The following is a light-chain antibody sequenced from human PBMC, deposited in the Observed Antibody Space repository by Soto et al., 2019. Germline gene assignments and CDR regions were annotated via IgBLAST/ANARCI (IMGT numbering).Light chain of an antibody. Sequence: EIVMTQSPATLSVSPGERATLSCRASQSVNSNLAWYQQKPGQAPRLLIYGASTRGTGIPARFSGSGSGTEFTLTISSLQSEDFAVYYCQQYNNWKRTFGQGTKVEIK. CDR1: QSVNSN. V-gene: IGKV3-15*01. J-gene: IGKJ1*01. CDR2: GAS. CDR3: QQYNNWKRT.